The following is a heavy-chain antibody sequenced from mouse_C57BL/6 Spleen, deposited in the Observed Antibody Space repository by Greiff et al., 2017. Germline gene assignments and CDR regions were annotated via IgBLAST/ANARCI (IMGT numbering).Heavy chain of an antibody. CDR3: ARDGDGNYAMDY. V-gene: IGHV3-6*01. CDR1: GYSITSGYY. Sequence: ESGPGLVKPSQSLSLTCSVTGYSITSGYYWNWIRQFPGNKLEWMGYISYDGSNNYNPSLKNRISITRDTSKNQFFLKLNSVTTEDTATYYCARDGDGNYAMDYWGQGTSVTVSS. J-gene: IGHJ4*01. CDR2: ISYDGSN. D-gene: IGHD2-1*01.